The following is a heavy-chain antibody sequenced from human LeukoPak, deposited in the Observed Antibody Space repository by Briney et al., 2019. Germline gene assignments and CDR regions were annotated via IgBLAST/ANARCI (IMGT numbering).Heavy chain of an antibody. CDR3: ARVWWMVRGVIPFDP. Sequence: SETLSLTCAVYGGSSSGYYWSWIRQPPGKGLEWIGEINHSGSTNHNPSLKSRVTISVDTSKNQFSLKLSSVTAADTAVYYCARVWWMVRGVIPFDPWGQGTLVTVSS. CDR2: INHSGST. CDR1: GGSSSGYY. J-gene: IGHJ5*02. V-gene: IGHV4-34*01. D-gene: IGHD3-10*01.